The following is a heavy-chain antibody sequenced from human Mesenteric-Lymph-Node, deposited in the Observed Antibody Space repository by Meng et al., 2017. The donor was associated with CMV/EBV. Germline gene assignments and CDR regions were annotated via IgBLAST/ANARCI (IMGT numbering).Heavy chain of an antibody. J-gene: IGHJ3*02. V-gene: IGHV3-7*01. Sequence: SLTPSCIGSALTSNTHWISWVRQAPGEGLEWVANIKQDESEKYYADSVKGRFTISRDNAKNSLYLQMNSLRAEDTAVYYCAKLEPRFLERIDVFDIWGQGTMVTVSS. CDR2: IKQDESEK. CDR1: ALTSNTHW. CDR3: AKLEPRFLERIDVFDI. D-gene: IGHD3-3*01.